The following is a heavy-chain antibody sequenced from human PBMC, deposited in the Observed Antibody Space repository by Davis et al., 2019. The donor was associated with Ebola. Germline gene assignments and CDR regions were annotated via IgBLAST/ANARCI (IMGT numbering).Heavy chain of an antibody. D-gene: IGHD5-12*01. V-gene: IGHV3-74*01. Sequence: GESLKISCAASGFTFSSYWMHWVRQAPGKGLVWVSRINSDGSSTRYADSVKGRFTISRDNAKNTLYLQMNSLRAEDTAVYYCARESVNIVASWGQGTLVTVSS. J-gene: IGHJ4*02. CDR1: GFTFSSYW. CDR3: ARESVNIVAS. CDR2: INSDGSST.